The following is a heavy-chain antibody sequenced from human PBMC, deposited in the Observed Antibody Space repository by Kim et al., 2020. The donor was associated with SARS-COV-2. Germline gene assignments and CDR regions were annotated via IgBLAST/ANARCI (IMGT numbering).Heavy chain of an antibody. CDR1: GYTFTSYY. CDR2: INPSGGST. CDR3: ARLGLTFGGVIVNGAFDI. J-gene: IGHJ3*02. V-gene: IGHV1-46*01. Sequence: ASVKVSCKASGYTFTSYYMHWVRQAPGQGLEWMGIINPSGGSTSYAQKFQGRVTMTRDTSTSTVYMELSSLRSEDTAVYYCARLGLTFGGVIVNGAFDIWGQGTMVTVSS. D-gene: IGHD3-16*02.